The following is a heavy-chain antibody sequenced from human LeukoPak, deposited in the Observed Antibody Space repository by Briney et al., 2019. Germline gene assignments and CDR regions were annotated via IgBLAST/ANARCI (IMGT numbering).Heavy chain of an antibody. J-gene: IGHJ4*02. CDR2: IIPIFGTA. D-gene: IGHD1-1*01. CDR3: ASNWNDASTFDY. Sequence: ASVKVSCKASGYTLTSYDINWVRQAPGQGLEWMGGIIPIFGTANYAQKFQGRVTITADESTSTAYMELSSLRSEDTAVYYCASNWNDASTFDYWGQGTLVTVSS. V-gene: IGHV1-69*13. CDR1: GYTLTSYD.